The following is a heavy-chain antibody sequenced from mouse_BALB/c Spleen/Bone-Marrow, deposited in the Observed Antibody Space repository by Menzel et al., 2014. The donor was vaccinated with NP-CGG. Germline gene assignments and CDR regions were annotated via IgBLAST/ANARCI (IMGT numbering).Heavy chain of an antibody. CDR1: GYTFTSYW. J-gene: IGHJ2*01. Sequence: QVHVKQSGAELVRPGASVKLSCKASGYTFTSYWINWVKQRPGQGLEWIGNIYPSDSYTNYNQKFKDKATFTVDKSSSTAYMQLSSPTSEDSAVYYCTRTYDYDEGGFDYWGQGTTLTVSS. CDR3: TRTYDYDEGGFDY. D-gene: IGHD2-4*01. V-gene: IGHV1-69*02. CDR2: IYPSDSYT.